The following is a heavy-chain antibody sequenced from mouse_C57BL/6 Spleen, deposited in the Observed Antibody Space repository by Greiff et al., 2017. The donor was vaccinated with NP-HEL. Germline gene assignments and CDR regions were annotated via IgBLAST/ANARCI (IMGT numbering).Heavy chain of an antibody. Sequence: QVTLKVSGPGLLQPSKPLSLTCSFSGFSLGPFGMGLGWFRQPSGMGLEWLAHLWGVDDRYYNPALKSRLTIAKDTSNNQVFLKIANVDTADTATYYCARILAGGYYGSPYAMDYWGQGTSVTVSS. J-gene: IGHJ4*01. CDR2: LWGVDDR. V-gene: IGHV8-8*01. CDR1: GFSLGPFGMG. CDR3: ARILAGGYYGSPYAMDY. D-gene: IGHD1-1*01.